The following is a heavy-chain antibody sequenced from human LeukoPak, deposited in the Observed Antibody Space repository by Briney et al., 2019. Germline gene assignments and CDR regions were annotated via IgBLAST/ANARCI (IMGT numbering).Heavy chain of an antibody. CDR1: GGSISSSSYY. CDR3: AATYYDSSGYLY. V-gene: IGHV4-39*07. J-gene: IGHJ4*02. D-gene: IGHD3-22*01. CDR2: IYHTGNT. Sequence: SETLSLTCTVSGGSISSSSYYWGWIRQPPGKGLEWIGSIYHTGNTYYNPSLKSRLTISVDTSKNQFSLKLSSVIAADTAVYYCAATYYDSSGYLYWGQGTLVTVSS.